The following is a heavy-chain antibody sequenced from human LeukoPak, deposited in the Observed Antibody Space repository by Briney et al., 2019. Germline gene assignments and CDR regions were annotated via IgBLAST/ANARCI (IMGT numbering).Heavy chain of an antibody. D-gene: IGHD5-12*01. V-gene: IGHV3-48*01. Sequence: PGGSLRLSCAASGFTFSQYSMNWVRQAPGKGLEWVSHIRSSSETFYSDSVKGRFTISRDNARNSLYLQMKHLKSQDTGIYYFARDAGNSGYGCGLWGQGTLVTVSS. CDR3: ARDAGNSGYGCGL. CDR2: IRSSSET. CDR1: GFTFSQYS. J-gene: IGHJ4*02.